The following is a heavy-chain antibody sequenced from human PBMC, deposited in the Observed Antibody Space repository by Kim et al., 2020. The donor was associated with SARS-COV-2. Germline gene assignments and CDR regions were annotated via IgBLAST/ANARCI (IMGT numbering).Heavy chain of an antibody. V-gene: IGHV3-23*01. D-gene: IGHD2-21*01. CDR1: GFTFSSYV. CDR2: IYGGGSTT. Sequence: GGSLRLSCEASGFTFSSYVMSWVRQAPGKGLEWVSSIYGGGSTTYYGDSVKGRFTISRDNSKNTLYLQMNSLRAEDTAVYFCARGQSKAGEGGDFGSWG. CDR3: ARGQSKAGEGGDFGS. J-gene: IGHJ5*01.